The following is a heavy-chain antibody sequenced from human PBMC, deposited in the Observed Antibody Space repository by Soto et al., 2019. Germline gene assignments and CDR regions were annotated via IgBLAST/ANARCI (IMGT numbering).Heavy chain of an antibody. D-gene: IGHD2-15*01. Sequence: SETLSLTCTVSGGSISSSSYYWGWIRQPPGKGLEWIGSIYYSGSTYYNPSLKSRVTISVDTSKNQFSLKLSSVTAADTAVYYCARGPVPIVVVVAATLSAEYFQHWGQGTLVTVSS. J-gene: IGHJ1*01. V-gene: IGHV4-39*01. CDR3: ARGPVPIVVVVAATLSAEYFQH. CDR2: IYYSGST. CDR1: GGSISSSSYY.